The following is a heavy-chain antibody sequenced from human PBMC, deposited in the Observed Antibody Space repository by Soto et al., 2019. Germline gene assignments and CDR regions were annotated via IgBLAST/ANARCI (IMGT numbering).Heavy chain of an antibody. CDR3: ARDPIQYISSWLMDV. V-gene: IGHV5-51*01. J-gene: IGHJ6*02. D-gene: IGHD6-13*01. CDR2: IYPGDSDT. CDR1: GYSFTSYW. Sequence: PGESLKISCKGSGYSFTSYWIGWVRQMPGKGLEWMGIIYPGDSDTRYSPSFQGQVTISADKSISTAYLQWSSLKASDTAMYYCARDPIQYISSWLMDVWGQGTTVTVSS.